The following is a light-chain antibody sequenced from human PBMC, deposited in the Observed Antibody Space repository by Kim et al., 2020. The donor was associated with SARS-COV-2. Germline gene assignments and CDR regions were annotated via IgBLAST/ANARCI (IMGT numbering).Light chain of an antibody. CDR3: QQYGSSPRT. J-gene: IGKJ1*01. CDR2: GAS. Sequence: PPGERTALPCRASPSISSSYLACYQQKPGQAPRRLIYGASSRTTGIPDRFSGSGSGRDFTLTISRLGPEDFAVYYCQQYGSSPRTFGQGTKVDIK. V-gene: IGKV3-20*01. CDR1: PSISSSY.